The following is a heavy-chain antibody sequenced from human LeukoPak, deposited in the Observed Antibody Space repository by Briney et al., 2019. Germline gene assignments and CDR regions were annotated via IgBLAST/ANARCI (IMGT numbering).Heavy chain of an antibody. Sequence: GSLRLSCAASGITFSTYEMNWVRQTPGRGLEWISYISHTGATIHYAGSVKGRFTISRDNAKNSLYLQMNNLRVEDTAIYYCAGDPTSGWYFDYWGQGTLVTVSS. CDR1: GITFSTYE. V-gene: IGHV3-48*03. CDR2: ISHTGATI. J-gene: IGHJ4*02. CDR3: AGDPTSGWYFDY. D-gene: IGHD6-19*01.